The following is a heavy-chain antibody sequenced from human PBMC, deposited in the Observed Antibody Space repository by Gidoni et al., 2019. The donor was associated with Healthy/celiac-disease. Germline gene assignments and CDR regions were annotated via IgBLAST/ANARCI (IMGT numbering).Heavy chain of an antibody. D-gene: IGHD6-19*01. V-gene: IGHV3-21*01. CDR3: ARGGPSSGPVDY. CDR1: GFTFSSYS. CDR2: ISSSSSYI. Sequence: ELQLVESGGGLVKPGGSLRLSCAASGFTFSSYSMNWVRQATGKGLEWVSSISSSSSYIYYADSVKGRFTISRDNAKNSLYLQMNSLRAEDTAVYYCARGGPSSGPVDYWGQGTLVTVSS. J-gene: IGHJ4*02.